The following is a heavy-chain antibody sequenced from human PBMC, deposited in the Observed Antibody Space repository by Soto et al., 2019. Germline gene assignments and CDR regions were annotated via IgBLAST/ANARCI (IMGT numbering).Heavy chain of an antibody. CDR2: ISYDGSNQ. Sequence: VKLVESGGGVVQPGGSLRLSCAASGFTFNIYGMHWVRQAPDKGLEWLALISYDGSNQYYADSVKGRFTISRDNSKNPLFLQMNSLRADDTAVYYCAKDQASGQGSFDSWGQGTLVTVSS. J-gene: IGHJ4*02. CDR1: GFTFNIYG. V-gene: IGHV3-30*18. CDR3: AKDQASGQGSFDS.